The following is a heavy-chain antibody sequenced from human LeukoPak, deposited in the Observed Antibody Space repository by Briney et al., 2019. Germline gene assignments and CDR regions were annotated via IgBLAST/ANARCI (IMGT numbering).Heavy chain of an antibody. V-gene: IGHV3-53*01. CDR2: IYSGTI. J-gene: IGHJ4*02. CDR3: AREGGGWYIDY. CDR1: GFTVSSNS. Sequence: GGSLRLSCTVSGFTVSSNSMSWVRQAPGKGLEWVSFIYSGTIHYSDSVKGRFTISRDNSKNTLYLQMNSLRAEDTAVYYCAREGGGWYIDYWGQGTLVTVSS. D-gene: IGHD6-19*01.